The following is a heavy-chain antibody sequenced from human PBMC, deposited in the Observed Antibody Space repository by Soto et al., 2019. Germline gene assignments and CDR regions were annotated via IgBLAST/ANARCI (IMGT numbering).Heavy chain of an antibody. CDR1: GYTFTSYT. CDR2: INAGNGNT. D-gene: IGHD2-15*01. Sequence: ASVKVSCKASGYTFTSYTIHWVRQAPGQRLEWMGWINAGNGNTKYSQKFQGRVTITRDTSASTAYMELSSLRSEDTAVYYCARASVVVAAGIYYYYYGMDVWGQGTTVTVS. J-gene: IGHJ6*02. V-gene: IGHV1-3*01. CDR3: ARASVVVAAGIYYYYYGMDV.